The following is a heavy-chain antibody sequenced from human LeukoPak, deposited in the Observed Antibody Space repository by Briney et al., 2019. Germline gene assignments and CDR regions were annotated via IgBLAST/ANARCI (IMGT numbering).Heavy chain of an antibody. Sequence: ASVTVSFTSTAYTFTTYGISWMRQAPGQGHEWMGWFIPYNRNTNSAQQLQCTVTMTTDTSTNTAYMELRRLRSDDTAVYFCARDLHVQGFGELFVYWGQGTLVTVSS. CDR1: AYTFTTYG. CDR2: FIPYNRNT. CDR3: ARDLHVQGFGELFVY. J-gene: IGHJ4*02. V-gene: IGHV1-18*01. D-gene: IGHD3-10*01.